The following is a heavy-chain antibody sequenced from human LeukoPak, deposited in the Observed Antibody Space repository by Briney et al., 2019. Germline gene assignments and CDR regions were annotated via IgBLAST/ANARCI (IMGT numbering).Heavy chain of an antibody. V-gene: IGHV3-53*01. J-gene: IGHJ4*02. CDR2: IYSGGNT. D-gene: IGHD6-19*01. Sequence: PGGSLRLSCAASGFTVSSNYMSWVRQAPGKGLEWVPVIYSGGNTYYADSVKGRFTISRDNSKNTLYLQMNSLRAEDTAVYYCARGDSSGYYYFDYWGQGTLVTVSS. CDR1: GFTVSSNY. CDR3: ARGDSSGYYYFDY.